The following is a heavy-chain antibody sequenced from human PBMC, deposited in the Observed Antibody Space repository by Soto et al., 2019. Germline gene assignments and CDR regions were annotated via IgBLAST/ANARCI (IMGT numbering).Heavy chain of an antibody. CDR2: INTYNGNT. J-gene: IGHJ5*02. CDR1: GYTFTNYG. D-gene: IGHD3-10*01. Sequence: GASVKVSCKASGYTFTNYGISWVRQAPGQGLEWMGWINTYNGNTNHAQKLQGRVTMTTDTSTSTAYMELRSPRSGDTAVYYCARGVGSGTYYNQYNWFDPWGQGTLVNVSS. V-gene: IGHV1-18*01. CDR3: ARGVGSGTYYNQYNWFDP.